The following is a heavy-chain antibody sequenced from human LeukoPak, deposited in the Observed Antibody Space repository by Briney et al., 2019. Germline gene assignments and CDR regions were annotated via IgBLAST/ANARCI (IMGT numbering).Heavy chain of an antibody. CDR2: IYPGDSDP. J-gene: IGHJ4*02. CDR3: ARRYCTNGVCYWGRY. Sequence: GESLKISCKGSGYSFTSYWIGWVRQMPGKGLEWMGIIYPGDSDPRYSPSFQGQVPISADKSITTAYLQWSSLKASDTAMYYCARRYCTNGVCYWGRYWGQGTLVTVSS. CDR1: GYSFTSYW. D-gene: IGHD2-8*01. V-gene: IGHV5-51*01.